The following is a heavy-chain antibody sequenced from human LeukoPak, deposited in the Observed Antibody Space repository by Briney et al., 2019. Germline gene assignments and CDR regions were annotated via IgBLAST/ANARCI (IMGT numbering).Heavy chain of an antibody. D-gene: IGHD6-19*01. CDR3: AKVCNSSGWYYFDY. CDR1: GFTFSSYG. Sequence: PGGSLTLSCAASGFTFSSYGMHWVRQAPGKGLEWVAVISYDGSSKYYADSVKGRFTISRDNSKNTLYLQMNSLRAEDTAVYYCAKVCNSSGWYYFDYWGQGTLVTVSS. J-gene: IGHJ4*02. V-gene: IGHV3-30*18. CDR2: ISYDGSSK.